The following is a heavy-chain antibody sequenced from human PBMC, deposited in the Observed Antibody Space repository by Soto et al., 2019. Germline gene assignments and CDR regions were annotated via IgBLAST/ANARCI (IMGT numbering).Heavy chain of an antibody. Sequence: GASVKVSCKTSGYSFTDYDIHWVRQARGQRLEWIGWIVVGSGYTKYAQKFQERVTITRDMSTSTAYMELSSLRSEDTAVYYCAAPPNRNAYNYGYWGQGTLVTVSS. J-gene: IGHJ4*02. V-gene: IGHV1-58*02. CDR2: IVVGSGYT. CDR3: AAPPNRNAYNYGY. D-gene: IGHD5-12*01. CDR1: GYSFTDYD.